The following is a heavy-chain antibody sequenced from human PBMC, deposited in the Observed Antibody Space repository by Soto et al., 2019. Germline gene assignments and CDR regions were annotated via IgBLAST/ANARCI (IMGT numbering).Heavy chain of an antibody. D-gene: IGHD3-10*01. J-gene: IGHJ6*02. V-gene: IGHV1-18*01. Sequence: ASVKVSCKASGYTFTSYGISWVRQAPGQGLEWMGWISAYNGNTNYAQNLQGRVTMTTDTSTSTAYMELRSLRSDDTAVYYCARSPWGSMVRGVIRDYYGMDVWGQGTTVTVSS. CDR2: ISAYNGNT. CDR3: ARSPWGSMVRGVIRDYYGMDV. CDR1: GYTFTSYG.